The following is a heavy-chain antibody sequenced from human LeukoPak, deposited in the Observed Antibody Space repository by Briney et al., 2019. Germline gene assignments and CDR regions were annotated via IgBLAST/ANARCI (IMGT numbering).Heavy chain of an antibody. V-gene: IGHV4-59*01. CDR1: GGSISSYY. J-gene: IGHJ4*02. Sequence: SETLSLTCSVSGGSISSYYWSWVRQPPGKGLGWIGDIYYSGSTNYNPSLKSRVTISVDTSKNQFFLILSSVTAADTAVYYCARAYSGSYSYFDHWGQGTLVTVSS. CDR2: IYYSGST. CDR3: ARAYSGSYSYFDH. D-gene: IGHD1-26*01.